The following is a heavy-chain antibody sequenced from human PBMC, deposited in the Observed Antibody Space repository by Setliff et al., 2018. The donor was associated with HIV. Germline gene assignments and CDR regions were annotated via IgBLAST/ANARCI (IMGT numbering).Heavy chain of an antibody. CDR1: GFTFSTYW. D-gene: IGHD1-1*01. Sequence: PGGSLRLSCAASGFTFSTYWMHWVRQAPGKGLVWVSHINNDGRKTTYADSVKGRFTVSRDNAKNTLYLQMNSLRAEDTAVYYCVRDKRDDNFLTSRISSVFDFWGEGTLVTVSS. CDR2: INNDGRKT. CDR3: VRDKRDDNFLTSRISSVFDF. V-gene: IGHV3-74*03. J-gene: IGHJ4*02.